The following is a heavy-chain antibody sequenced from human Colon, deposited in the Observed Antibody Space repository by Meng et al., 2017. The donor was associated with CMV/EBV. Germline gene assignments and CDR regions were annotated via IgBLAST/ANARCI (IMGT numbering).Heavy chain of an antibody. V-gene: IGHV3-7*01. D-gene: IGHD6-6*01. CDR2: IKQDGSEK. CDR3: MTPTGSSDY. J-gene: IGHJ4*02. CDR1: GFTLSSYW. Sequence: GESLKISCVASGFTLSSYWMNWVRQAPGKGLEWVANIKQDGSEKNYADSVKGRFTISRDNAQNSLYLQMTSLRVEDTSIYYCMTPTGSSDYWGQGTLVT.